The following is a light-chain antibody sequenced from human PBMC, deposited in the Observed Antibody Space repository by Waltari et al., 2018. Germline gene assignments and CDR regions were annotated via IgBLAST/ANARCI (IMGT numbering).Light chain of an antibody. CDR3: TSYTTGRTYG. CDR1: SSDVGSYNY. V-gene: IGLV2-14*03. CDR2: GVS. J-gene: IGLJ1*01. Sequence: QSALTQPASVSGSPGQSITVSCTGTSSDVGSYNYVSWDQQHPGKAPKLLVYGVSHRPSGGSNRCSGSKSGNTASLTISGLQAEDEADDYCTSYTTGRTYGFGTGTKVTVL.